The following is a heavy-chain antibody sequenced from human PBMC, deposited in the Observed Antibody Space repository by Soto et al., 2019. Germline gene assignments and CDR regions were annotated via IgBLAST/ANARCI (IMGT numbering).Heavy chain of an antibody. CDR2: IYYSGNT. D-gene: IGHD3-22*01. CDR1: DGSISSGGYY. J-gene: IGHJ5*02. V-gene: IGHV4-31*03. Sequence: SETLPLTCSVSDGSISSGGYYWSWISQHPGKGLEWIGNIYYSGNTYYNPSLKSRVTISVDTSKNQFSLKLSSVTAADTAVYYCAREGTFYYDARAHYWFDPWGQGTLVTVSS. CDR3: AREGTFYYDARAHYWFDP.